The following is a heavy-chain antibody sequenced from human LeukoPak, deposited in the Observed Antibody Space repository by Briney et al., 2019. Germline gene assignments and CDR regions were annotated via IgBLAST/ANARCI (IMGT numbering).Heavy chain of an antibody. D-gene: IGHD5-18*01. CDR1: GYTFTGYY. V-gene: IGHV1-2*02. J-gene: IGHJ4*02. Sequence: ASVKVSCKTSGYTFTGYYMHWVRQAPGQGLEWMGWINPNSGGTNYAQKFQGRVTMTMDTSISTAYMELSRLRSDDTAVYYRARELGPKYSYGPGFDYWGQGTLVIVSS. CDR3: ARELGPKYSYGPGFDY. CDR2: INPNSGGT.